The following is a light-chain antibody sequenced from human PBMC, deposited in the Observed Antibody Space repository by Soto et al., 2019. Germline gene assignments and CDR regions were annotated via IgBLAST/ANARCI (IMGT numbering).Light chain of an antibody. CDR2: DDS. CDR1: KPVITS. J-gene: IGKJ4*01. CDR3: GQYSDYSAHGLT. V-gene: IGKV1-5*01. Sequence: DIQLTQSPSALSASIGDLVTITCRARKPVITSLACYQHKPGEAPNLLIYDDSILQTGVPSRFSGYASGTEFTLTITNVLPDDIATYNCGQYSDYSAHGLTFGGETTVAIK.